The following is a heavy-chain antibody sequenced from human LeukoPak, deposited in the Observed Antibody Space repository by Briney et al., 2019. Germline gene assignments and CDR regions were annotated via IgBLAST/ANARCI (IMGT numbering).Heavy chain of an antibody. D-gene: IGHD6-13*01. CDR3: ARLIAAAGDF. CDR2: ISWNSGSI. J-gene: IGHJ4*02. V-gene: IGHV3-9*01. Sequence: GGSLRLSCAASGFTFDDYAMHWVRQAPGKGLEWVSGISWNSGSIGYADSVKGRFTISRDNAKNSLYLQMNSLRAEDTAVYYCARLIAAAGDFWGQGTLVTVSS. CDR1: GFTFDDYA.